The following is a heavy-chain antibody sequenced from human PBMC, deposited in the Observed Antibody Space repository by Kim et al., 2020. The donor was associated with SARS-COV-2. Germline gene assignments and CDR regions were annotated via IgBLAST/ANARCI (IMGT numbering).Heavy chain of an antibody. D-gene: IGHD6-13*01. CDR2: ISSSSSTI. CDR3: ARDLLLGESSSWIIYYYYGMDV. J-gene: IGHJ6*02. V-gene: IGHV3-48*02. Sequence: GGSLRLSCAASGFTFSSYSMNWVRQAPGKGLEWVSYISSSSSTIYYADSVKGRFTISRDNAKNSLYLQMNSLRDEDTAVYYCARDLLLGESSSWIIYYYYGMDVWGQGTTVTVSS. CDR1: GFTFSSYS.